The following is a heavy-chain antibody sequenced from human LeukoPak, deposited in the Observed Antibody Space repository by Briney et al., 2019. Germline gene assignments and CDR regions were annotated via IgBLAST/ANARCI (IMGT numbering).Heavy chain of an antibody. V-gene: IGHV4-31*03. Sequence: PSETLSLTCTVSGDSISNGVKYWSWIRQHPGKGLEWIGYIYYSGSTYYNPSLKSRVTISLDTSKNQFSLKLSSVTAADTAVYYCASGRMDWFDPWGQGTLVTVSS. J-gene: IGHJ5*02. CDR1: GDSISNGVKY. D-gene: IGHD1-14*01. CDR2: IYYSGST. CDR3: ASGRMDWFDP.